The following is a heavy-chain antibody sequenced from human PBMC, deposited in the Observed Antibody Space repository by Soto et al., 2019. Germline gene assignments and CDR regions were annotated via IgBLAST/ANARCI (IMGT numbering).Heavy chain of an antibody. CDR1: GFTFPSYG. CDR2: IRTSGSSA. Sequence: EVQLLESGGGLVQPGGSLRLSCAASGFTFPSYGMTWVRQAPGRGLEWVSNIRTSGSSAFYSNSVKGRFTISRDNSKSTLYLQMNSLRAEDSALYYCAKVSVSGWDSPGRRRSAFDYWGRGTLVTVSS. D-gene: IGHD1-26*01. CDR3: AKVSVSGWDSPGRRRSAFDY. J-gene: IGHJ4*02. V-gene: IGHV3-23*01.